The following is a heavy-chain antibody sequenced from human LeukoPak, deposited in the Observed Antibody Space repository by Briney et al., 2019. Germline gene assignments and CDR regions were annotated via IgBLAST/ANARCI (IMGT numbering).Heavy chain of an antibody. V-gene: IGHV3-23*01. D-gene: IGHD3-9*01. CDR1: GFTFSTYV. CDR3: AKGSGYDTDFDY. CDR2: ISGSGDNT. Sequence: GGSLRLSCAASGFTFSTYVMSWVRQAPGKGLEWVSGISGSGDNTYYADSVKGRFTISRDNSKNTLHLQMNSLRAEDTAVYYCAKGSGYDTDFDYWGQGTLAAVSS. J-gene: IGHJ4*02.